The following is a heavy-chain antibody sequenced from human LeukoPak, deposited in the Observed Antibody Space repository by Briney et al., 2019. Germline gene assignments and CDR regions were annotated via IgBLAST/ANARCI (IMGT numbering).Heavy chain of an antibody. V-gene: IGHV3-21*01. Sequence: GGSLRLSCAASGFTFSSYAMTWVRQAPGKGLEWVSSISSSSSYIYYADSVKGRFTISRDNAKNSLYLQMNSLRAEDTAVYYCARLSGYYYDSSYLFDYWGQGTLVTVSS. J-gene: IGHJ4*02. CDR1: GFTFSSYA. D-gene: IGHD3-22*01. CDR3: ARLSGYYYDSSYLFDY. CDR2: ISSSSSYI.